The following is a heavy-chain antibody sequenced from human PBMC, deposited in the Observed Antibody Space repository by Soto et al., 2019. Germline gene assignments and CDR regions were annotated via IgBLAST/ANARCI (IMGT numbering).Heavy chain of an antibody. CDR1: GDSVSSTSAA. V-gene: IGHV6-1*01. CDR3: ARGEQYSGRIFDY. D-gene: IGHD1-26*01. CDR2: TYYRSKWYN. J-gene: IGHJ4*02. Sequence: PXQTLALTCGVSGDSVSSTSAACNWLRHSPSRGLEWLLRTYYRSKWYNDYAVSVESRITINPYTSKNHFSLQLNFVTPEDTAVYFCARGEQYSGRIFDYWGQGTLVTVSS.